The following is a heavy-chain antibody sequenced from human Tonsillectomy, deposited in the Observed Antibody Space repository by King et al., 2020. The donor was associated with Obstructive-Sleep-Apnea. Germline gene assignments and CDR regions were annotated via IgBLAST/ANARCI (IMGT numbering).Heavy chain of an antibody. CDR3: ARATYSGSDLYYFDY. D-gene: IGHD5-12*01. CDR2: LYYSGST. Sequence: VQLQESGPGLVKPPETLSLTCTVSGGSIISYYWSWIRQPPGKGLEWIGFLYYSGSTDYNPSLKSRVTISLQTSKNQLSLKLSSVTAADTAVYYCARATYSGSDLYYFDYWGQGTLSPSPQ. V-gene: IGHV4-59*01. J-gene: IGHJ4*02. CDR1: GGSIISYY.